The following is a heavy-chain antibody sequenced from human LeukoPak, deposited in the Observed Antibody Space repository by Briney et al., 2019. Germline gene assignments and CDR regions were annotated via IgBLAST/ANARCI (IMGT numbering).Heavy chain of an antibody. V-gene: IGHV1-8*02. CDR3: ARAAGLNQAEYFKH. CDR2: MNPNSGNT. CDR1: GGTFSSYA. D-gene: IGHD1-14*01. J-gene: IGHJ1*01. Sequence: GASVKVSCKASGGTFSSYAISWVRQATGQGLEWMGWMNPNSGNTGYAQKFQGRVTMTRNTSISTAYMELSSLRSEDTAVYYCARAAGLNQAEYFKHWGQGTLVTVSS.